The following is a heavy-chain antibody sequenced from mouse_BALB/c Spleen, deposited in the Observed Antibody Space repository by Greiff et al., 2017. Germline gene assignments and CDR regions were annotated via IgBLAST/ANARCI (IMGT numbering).Heavy chain of an antibody. CDR1: GFTFSSYT. V-gene: IGHV5-12-2*01. D-gene: IGHD2-1*01. Sequence: EVKLMESGGGLVQPGGSLKLSCAASGFTFSSYTMSWVRQTPEKRLEWVAYISNGGGSTYYPDTVKGRFTISRDNAKNTLYLQMSSLKSEDTAMYYCARDVNYYFDYWGQGTTRTVAS. CDR3: ARDVNYYFDY. CDR2: ISNGGGST. J-gene: IGHJ2*01.